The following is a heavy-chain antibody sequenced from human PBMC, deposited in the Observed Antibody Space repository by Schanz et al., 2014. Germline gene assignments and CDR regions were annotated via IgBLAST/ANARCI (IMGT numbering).Heavy chain of an antibody. CDR2: MSYNGNT. CDR1: GYPFSNYG. CDR3: ARDVPINDY. Sequence: QVQMVQSGAEVKKPGASVKVSCKASGYPFSNYGISWLRQAPEKGFEWMAWMSYNGNTKYAQSLQVRVTVTRDTSTSTSYMELRSLTSDDTAVYYCARDVPINDYWGQGTPVTVSS. D-gene: IGHD2-2*01. V-gene: IGHV1-18*01. J-gene: IGHJ4*02.